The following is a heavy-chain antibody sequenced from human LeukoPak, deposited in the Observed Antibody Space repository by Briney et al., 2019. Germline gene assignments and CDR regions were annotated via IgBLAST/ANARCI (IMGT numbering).Heavy chain of an antibody. CDR3: AIMKAVRVNDFWGGYPDY. CDR1: GGSISSYY. Sequence: SETLSLTCTVYGGSISSYYWSWIRQPPGKGLEWIGYIYHSGTTNYNPSLRSRVTISVDTSKNQFSLKLSSVTVADTAVYYCAIMKAVRVNDFWGGYPDYWGQGTLVTVSS. V-gene: IGHV4-59*01. D-gene: IGHD3-3*01. CDR2: IYHSGTT. J-gene: IGHJ4*02.